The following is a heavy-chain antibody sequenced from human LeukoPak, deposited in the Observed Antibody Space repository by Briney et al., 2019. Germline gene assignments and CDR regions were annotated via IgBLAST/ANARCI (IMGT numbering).Heavy chain of an antibody. CDR3: TSEGSGSYFYNADY. CDR1: GFTFSNYA. V-gene: IGHV3-30-3*01. Sequence: GKSLRLSCAASGFTFSNYAVHWVRQAPGKGLEWVAITSYDGSHKYYADSVKGRFTISRDNSKNTLSLQMNSLRAEDTAVYYCTSEGSGSYFYNADYWGQGTLVTVSS. D-gene: IGHD3-10*01. CDR2: TSYDGSHK. J-gene: IGHJ4*02.